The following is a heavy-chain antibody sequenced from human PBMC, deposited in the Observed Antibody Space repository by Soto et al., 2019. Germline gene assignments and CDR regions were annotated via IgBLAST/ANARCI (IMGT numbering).Heavy chain of an antibody. Sequence: EVQLVESGGGLVQPGGSLRLSCAASGLTFSRYSMNWVRQAPGKGLEWVSYSSSSSATKYYADSVKGRFTISRDNAKNTVYLELNSPRDEDTAVYYCASDPRVPGMRTFAYYCDYWGQGTPVTVSS. V-gene: IGHV3-48*02. J-gene: IGHJ4*02. D-gene: IGHD3-10*02. CDR1: GLTFSRYS. CDR2: SSSSSATK. CDR3: ASDPRVPGMRTFAYYCDY.